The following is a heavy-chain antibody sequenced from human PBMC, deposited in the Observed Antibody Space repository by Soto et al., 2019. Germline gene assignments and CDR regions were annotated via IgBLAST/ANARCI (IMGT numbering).Heavy chain of an antibody. J-gene: IGHJ5*02. V-gene: IGHV4-59*12. Sequence: SETLSLTCTVSGGSISSYYWSWIRQPPGKGLEWIGEIYHSGSTNYNPSLKSRVTISVDKSKNQFSLKLSSVTAADKAVYYCARGEGGSSWYPDNWFDPWGQGTLVTVSS. D-gene: IGHD6-13*01. CDR2: IYHSGST. CDR1: GGSISSYY. CDR3: ARGEGGSSWYPDNWFDP.